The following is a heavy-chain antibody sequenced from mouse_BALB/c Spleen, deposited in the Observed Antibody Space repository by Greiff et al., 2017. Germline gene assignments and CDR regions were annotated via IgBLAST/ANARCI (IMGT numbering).Heavy chain of an antibody. CDR2: IYWDDDK. Sequence: QVTLKESGPGILQPSQTLSLTCSFSGFSLSTSGMGVSWIRQPSGKGLEWLAHIYWDDDKRYNPSLKSRLTISKDTSSNQVFLKITSVDTADTATYYCARKKGIHYYGYDAMDYWGQGTSVTVSS. CDR1: GFSLSTSGMG. V-gene: IGHV8-12*01. D-gene: IGHD1-2*01. J-gene: IGHJ4*01. CDR3: ARKKGIHYYGYDAMDY.